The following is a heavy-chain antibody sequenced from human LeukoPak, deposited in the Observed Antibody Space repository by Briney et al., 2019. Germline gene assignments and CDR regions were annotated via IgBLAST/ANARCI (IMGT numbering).Heavy chain of an antibody. CDR2: IYPGDSDT. D-gene: IGHD2-2*01. J-gene: IGHJ3*02. CDR3: ARPGPAAAIDAFDI. V-gene: IGHV5-51*01. Sequence: GESLKISCQGSGSRFTSHWIGWVRQMPGKGLEWMGIIYPGDSDTRYSPSFQGQVTISADKSISTAYLQWSSLKASDTAMYYCARPGPAAAIDAFDIWGQGTMVTVSS. CDR1: GSRFTSHW.